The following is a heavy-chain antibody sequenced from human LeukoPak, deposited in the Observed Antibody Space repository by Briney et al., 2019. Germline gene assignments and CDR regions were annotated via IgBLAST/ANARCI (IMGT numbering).Heavy chain of an antibody. CDR2: IKKDGSEK. V-gene: IGHV3-7*03. D-gene: IGHD2-15*01. J-gene: IGHJ4*02. CDR1: GFIFSGSW. CDR3: TTDTWYSAGH. Sequence: GGSLRLSCTASGFIFSGSWMAWIRQAPGKGLEWVAIIKKDGSEKYYVDSMKGRFTISRDNAKNSLFLQMNSLRAEDTAIYYCTTDTWYSAGHWGQGTLVTFSS.